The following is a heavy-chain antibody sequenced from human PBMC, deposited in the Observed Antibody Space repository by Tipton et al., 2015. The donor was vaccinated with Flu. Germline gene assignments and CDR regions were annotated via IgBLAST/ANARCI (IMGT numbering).Heavy chain of an antibody. CDR2: IHYSGSP. J-gene: IGHJ4*02. CDR3: ARDLKWSSAYYNPFGY. D-gene: IGHD3-22*01. V-gene: IGHV4-38-2*02. CDR1: RDSMRSDYF. Sequence: TLSLTCTVSRDSMRSDYFWGWIRQAPGKGLEWIGNIHYSGSPHYNPSLKSRVTISIDTSKNQFSLKLTSVTAADTAVYYCARDLKWSSAYYNPFGYWGQGILVTVSS.